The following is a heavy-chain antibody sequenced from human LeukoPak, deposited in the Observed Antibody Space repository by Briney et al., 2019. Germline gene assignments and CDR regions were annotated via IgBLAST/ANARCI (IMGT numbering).Heavy chain of an antibody. Sequence: SETLSLTCTVSGGSVSSGSSFWSWIRQPPGKGLEWIGYIYHSGNTNYNPSLKSRVTISVDTSKNQFSLKLSSVTAADTAVYYCARGEAFDYWGQGTLVTVSS. J-gene: IGHJ4*02. CDR1: GGSVSSGSSF. CDR2: IYHSGNT. CDR3: ARGEAFDY. V-gene: IGHV4-61*01.